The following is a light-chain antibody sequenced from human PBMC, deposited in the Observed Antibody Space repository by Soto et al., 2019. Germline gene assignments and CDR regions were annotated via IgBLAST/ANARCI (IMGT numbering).Light chain of an antibody. CDR1: SSNIGKNH. CDR3: GAWDNSLRVVL. V-gene: IGLV1-51*01. J-gene: IGLJ2*01. Sequence: QSVLTQPPSVSAAPGQKVTISCSGSSSNIGKNHVSWYQQVPGAAPKLILHGNNKRPSGIPGRFSGSKSATSAILDITGLQTGDEADYYCGAWDNSLRVVLFGGGTKLTVL. CDR2: GNN.